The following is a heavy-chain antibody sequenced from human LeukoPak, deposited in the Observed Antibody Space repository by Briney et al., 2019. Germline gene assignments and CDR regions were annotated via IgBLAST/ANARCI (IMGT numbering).Heavy chain of an antibody. V-gene: IGHV3-53*01. Sequence: GGSLRLSCAASGFTVSSNYMSWVRQAPGKGLEWVSVIYAGGSTYYADSVKGRFTISKDNSKNTLYLQMNSLRAEDTAVYYCAKDYGDSFDYWGQGALVTVSS. CDR1: GFTVSSNY. D-gene: IGHD4-17*01. CDR3: AKDYGDSFDY. J-gene: IGHJ4*02. CDR2: IYAGGST.